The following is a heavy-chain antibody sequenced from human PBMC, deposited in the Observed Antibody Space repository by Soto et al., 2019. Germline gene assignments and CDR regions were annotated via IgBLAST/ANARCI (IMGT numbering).Heavy chain of an antibody. D-gene: IGHD5-12*01. CDR1: GGTFSSYA. Sequence: WASVKVSCKASGGTFSSYAISWVRQAPGQGLEWMGGIIPIFGTANYAQKFQGRVTITADESTSTAYMELSSLRSEDTAVYYCASPGDIVATIYLGPSGYSSYYYYGMDVWGQGTTVTVSS. V-gene: IGHV1-69*13. CDR3: ASPGDIVATIYLGPSGYSSYYYYGMDV. J-gene: IGHJ6*02. CDR2: IIPIFGTA.